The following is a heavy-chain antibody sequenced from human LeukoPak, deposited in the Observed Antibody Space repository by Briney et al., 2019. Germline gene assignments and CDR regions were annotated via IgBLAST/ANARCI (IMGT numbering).Heavy chain of an antibody. Sequence: PSETLSLTCTVSGGSISSSSYYWGWIRQPPGKGLEWFGSIYYSGSTYYNPSLKSRVTISVDTSKNQFSLKLSSVTAADTAVYFGGGGDGPGTVDYWGQGTLVTVSS. CDR3: GGGDGPGTVDY. V-gene: IGHV4-39*01. J-gene: IGHJ4*02. CDR2: IYYSGST. CDR1: GGSISSSSYY. D-gene: IGHD2-21*02.